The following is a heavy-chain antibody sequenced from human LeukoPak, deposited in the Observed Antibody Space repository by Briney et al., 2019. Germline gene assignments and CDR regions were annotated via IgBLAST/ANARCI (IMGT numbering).Heavy chain of an antibody. CDR3: ARDRNRYSGYADY. J-gene: IGHJ4*02. CDR1: GFTFSSYA. CDR2: ISYDGSNK. V-gene: IGHV3-30-3*01. Sequence: GGSLRLSCAASGFTFSSYAMHWVRQAPGKGLEWGAVISYDGSNKYYADSVKGRFTISRDNSKNTLYLQMNSLRAEDTAVYYCARDRNRYSGYADYWGQGTLVTVSS. D-gene: IGHD5-12*01.